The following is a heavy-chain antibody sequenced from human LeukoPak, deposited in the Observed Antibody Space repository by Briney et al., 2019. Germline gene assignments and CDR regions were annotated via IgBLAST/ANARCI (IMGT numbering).Heavy chain of an antibody. V-gene: IGHV3-7*04. Sequence: GGSLRLSCAASGFTFSSYAMSWVRHAPGKGLEWVANIKQDGSEKYSVDSVKGRFTISRDNAKNSLYLQMNSLRAEDTAVYYCARAAAGTLFDYWGQGTLVTVSS. J-gene: IGHJ4*02. CDR3: ARAAAGTLFDY. D-gene: IGHD6-13*01. CDR2: IKQDGSEK. CDR1: GFTFSSYA.